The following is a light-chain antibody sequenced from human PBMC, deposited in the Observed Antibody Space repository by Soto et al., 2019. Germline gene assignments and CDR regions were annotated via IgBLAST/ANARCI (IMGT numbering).Light chain of an antibody. V-gene: IGLV2-11*01. CDR2: DVS. Sequence: QSVLTQPRSVSGSPGQSVTLFCTGTSSDVGGYNFVSWYQQHPDKAPKVMIYDVSKRPSGVPDRFSGSKSGDTASLSISGLQAEDEADYHCCSYAGSSYVVGTGTKVTVL. CDR3: CSYAGSSYV. CDR1: SSDVGGYNF. J-gene: IGLJ1*01.